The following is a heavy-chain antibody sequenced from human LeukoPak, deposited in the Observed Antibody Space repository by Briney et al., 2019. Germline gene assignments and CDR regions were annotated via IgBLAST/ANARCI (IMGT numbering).Heavy chain of an antibody. CDR2: ISSSSSYI. Sequence: PGGSLRLSCAASGFTFSSYSMNWVRQAPGKGLEWVSSISSSSSYIYYPDSVKGRFTISRDNAKNSRYLQMNSLRAEDTAVYYCAKGPDYGDYPGDAFDIWGQGTMVTVSS. J-gene: IGHJ3*02. D-gene: IGHD4-17*01. CDR3: AKGPDYGDYPGDAFDI. CDR1: GFTFSSYS. V-gene: IGHV3-21*01.